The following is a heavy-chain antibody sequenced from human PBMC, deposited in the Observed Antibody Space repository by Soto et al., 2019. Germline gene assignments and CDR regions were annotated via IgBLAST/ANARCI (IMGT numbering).Heavy chain of an antibody. V-gene: IGHV3-23*01. Sequence: EVQLLESGGGLVQPGGSLRLSCAASGFTFSSYAMSWVRQAPGKGLEWVSAISGSGGSTYYADSVKGRFTISRDNSKDTLYLQMNSLRAEDTAVYYCAKKKDLRFLERLSSFDYWGQGTLVTVSS. CDR2: ISGSGGST. J-gene: IGHJ4*02. CDR1: GFTFSSYA. D-gene: IGHD3-3*01. CDR3: AKKKDLRFLERLSSFDY.